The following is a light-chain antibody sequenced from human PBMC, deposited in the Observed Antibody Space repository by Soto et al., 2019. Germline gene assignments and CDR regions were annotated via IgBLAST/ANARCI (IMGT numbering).Light chain of an antibody. V-gene: IGKV3-11*01. J-gene: IGKJ5*01. Sequence: EIGLTQSPATLSLSRGERATLSCRASQSIGSYLAWYQHKLGQPPRLLIYDASNRATGIPVRFSGSGSGTDFTLTISSLEPEDFAVYYCQQRSTWPPFSFGQGTRLEIK. CDR1: QSIGSY. CDR3: QQRSTWPPFS. CDR2: DAS.